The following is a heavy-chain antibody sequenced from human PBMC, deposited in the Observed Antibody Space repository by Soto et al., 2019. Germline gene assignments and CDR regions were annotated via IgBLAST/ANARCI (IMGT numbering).Heavy chain of an antibody. V-gene: IGHV1-8*01. CDR3: ARRYQAFGKYYFDY. CDR1: GYTFTNYY. CDR2: MNPNSGNT. Sequence: ASVKVSCKASGYTFTNYYIHWVRQATGQGLEWMGWMNPNSGNTGYAQKFQGRVTMTRNTSISTAYMELSSLRSEDTAVYYCARRYQAFGKYYFDYWGQGTLVTVSS. D-gene: IGHD3-10*01. J-gene: IGHJ4*02.